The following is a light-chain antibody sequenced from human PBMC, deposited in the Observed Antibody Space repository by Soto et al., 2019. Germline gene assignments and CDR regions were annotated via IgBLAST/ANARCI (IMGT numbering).Light chain of an antibody. CDR2: QAS. J-gene: IGKJ4*01. V-gene: IGKV1-5*03. CDR3: LSGVS. Sequence: DIQMTQSPSTLSASVGDRVTITCRASQSISNWLAWYQQKPGKAPKLLIYQASSLQCGVPSRFLGSRLATESPLSNSSLQRYDFATYYRLSGVSFGGETKVEI. CDR1: QSISNW.